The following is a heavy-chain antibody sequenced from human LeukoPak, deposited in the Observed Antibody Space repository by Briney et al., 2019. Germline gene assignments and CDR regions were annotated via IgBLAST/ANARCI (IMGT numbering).Heavy chain of an antibody. J-gene: IGHJ6*03. CDR1: GGPFSGDY. V-gene: IGHV4-34*01. CDR2: SNHSGNT. D-gene: IGHD3-10*01. Sequence: SETLSLTCAVYGGPFSGDYWSWIRQPPGKGLEWIGESNHSGNTNYNPSLKSRVTISVDTSKNQFSLKLSSVTAADTAVYYCARLTKNDSGSFRFGKKKRGYMDVWGKGTTVTISS. CDR3: ARLTKNDSGSFRFGKKKRGYMDV.